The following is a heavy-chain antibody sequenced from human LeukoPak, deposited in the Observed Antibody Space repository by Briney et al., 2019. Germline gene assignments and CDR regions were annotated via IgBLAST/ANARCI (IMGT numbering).Heavy chain of an antibody. V-gene: IGHV3-21*01. CDR1: GFTFSSYS. J-gene: IGHJ5*02. D-gene: IGHD2-2*01. CDR2: ISSSSSYI. Sequence: GGSLRLSCAASGFTFSSYSMNWVRQAPGKGLEWVSSISSSSSYIDYAGSVKGRFTISRDNAKNSLYLQMNSLRAEDTAVYYCARDGGYCSSTSCYPSGWFDPWCQGTLVTVSS. CDR3: ARDGGYCSSTSCYPSGWFDP.